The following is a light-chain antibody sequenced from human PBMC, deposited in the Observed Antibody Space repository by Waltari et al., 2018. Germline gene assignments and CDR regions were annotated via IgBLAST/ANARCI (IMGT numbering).Light chain of an antibody. Sequence: QSALTQPASVSGSPGQSITISCTGTSSDVGSYNLVSWYQQYPGKSPKLVIYEVNKRPSGVSHRFSGSKSGNTASLTLSGLQAEDEADYYCCSYAGGSTPWVFGGGTKLTVL. CDR1: SSDVGSYNL. V-gene: IGLV2-23*02. J-gene: IGLJ3*02. CDR2: EVN. CDR3: CSYAGGSTPWV.